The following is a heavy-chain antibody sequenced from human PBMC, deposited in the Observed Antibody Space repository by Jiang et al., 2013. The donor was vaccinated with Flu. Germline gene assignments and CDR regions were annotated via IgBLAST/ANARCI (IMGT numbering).Heavy chain of an antibody. V-gene: IGHV3-9*01. J-gene: IGHJ4*02. CDR1: GFNFDDYG. CDR3: ARAVGGYSLGPVAF. Sequence: LVEVWGGLVQPGRSLRLSCAASGFNFDDYGMHWVRQAPGKGLEWVSGIGWNSGNIGYADSVKGRFTISRDNAKNSLYLQMNSLRAEDTAVYYCARAVGGYSLGPVAFWGQGTLVTVSS. CDR2: IGWNSGNI. D-gene: IGHD5-18*01.